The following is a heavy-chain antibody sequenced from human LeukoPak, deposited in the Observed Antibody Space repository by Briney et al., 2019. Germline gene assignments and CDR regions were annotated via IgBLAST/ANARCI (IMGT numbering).Heavy chain of an antibody. CDR3: ARDYRELRQTPAFDI. CDR2: IIPIFGTA. CDR1: GGTFSSYA. V-gene: IGHV1-69*01. J-gene: IGHJ3*02. Sequence: SVKVSCKASGGTFSSYAISWVRQAPGQGLEWMGGIIPIFGTANYAQKFQGRATITADESTSTAYMELSSLRSEDTAVYYCARDYRELRQTPAFDIWGQGTMVTVSS. D-gene: IGHD1-26*01.